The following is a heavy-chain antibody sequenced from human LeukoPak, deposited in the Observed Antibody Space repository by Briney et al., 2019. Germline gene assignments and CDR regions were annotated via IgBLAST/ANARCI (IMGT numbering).Heavy chain of an antibody. J-gene: IGHJ4*02. V-gene: IGHV3-15*01. D-gene: IGHD3-10*01. CDR2: IKSKTDGGTT. CDR1: GFTFSNAW. CDR3: TTGYYGSGNNDY. Sequence: GGSLRLSCAASGFTFSNAWMSWVHQAPGKGLEWVGRIKSKTDGGTTDYAAPVKGRFTISRDDSKNTLYLQMNSLKTEDTAVYYCTTGYYGSGNNDYWGQGTLVTVSS.